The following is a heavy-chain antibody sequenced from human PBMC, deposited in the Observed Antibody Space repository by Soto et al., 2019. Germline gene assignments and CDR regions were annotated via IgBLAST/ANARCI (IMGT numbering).Heavy chain of an antibody. CDR2: IYYSGST. V-gene: IGHV4-61*01. Sequence: SETLSLTCTVSGGSVSSGSYYWSWIRQPPGKGLEWIGYIYYSGSTNYNPSLKSRVTISVDTSKNQFSLKLSSVTAADTAVYYCARTYCGGDCPFDDWGQGTLVTVAS. CDR3: ARTYCGGDCPFDD. D-gene: IGHD2-21*02. J-gene: IGHJ4*02. CDR1: GGSVSSGSYY.